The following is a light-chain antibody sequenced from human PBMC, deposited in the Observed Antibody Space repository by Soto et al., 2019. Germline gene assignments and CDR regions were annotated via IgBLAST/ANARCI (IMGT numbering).Light chain of an antibody. Sequence: VLTQSQDRLSVSPGERANLSCSASQRISSSNLAWYQQKPGQVPRLLIYGASTRATGIPDRFSGSGSGTDFTLTISRLEPEAAAVIFGQHYGTADSIFGQGTRLEIK. CDR1: QRISSSN. J-gene: IGKJ5*01. CDR2: GAS. CDR3: QHYGTADSI. V-gene: IGKV3-20*01.